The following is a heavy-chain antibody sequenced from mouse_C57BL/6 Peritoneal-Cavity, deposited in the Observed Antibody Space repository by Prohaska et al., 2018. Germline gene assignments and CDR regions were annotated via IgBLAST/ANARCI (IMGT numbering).Heavy chain of an antibody. V-gene: IGHV1-55*01. J-gene: IGHJ3*01. CDR3: ARSDDYDAWFAY. Sequence: QRLGQGLEWIGDIYPGSGSTNYNEKFKSKATLTVDTSSSTAYMQLSSLTSEDSAVYYCARSDDYDAWFAYWGQGTLVTVSA. D-gene: IGHD2-4*01. CDR2: IYPGSGST.